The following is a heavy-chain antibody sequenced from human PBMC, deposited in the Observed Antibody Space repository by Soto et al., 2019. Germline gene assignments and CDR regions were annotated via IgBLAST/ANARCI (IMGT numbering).Heavy chain of an antibody. J-gene: IGHJ6*02. CDR1: GFTFSHAW. CDR2: IKSKSDGGTA. V-gene: IGHV3-15*01. D-gene: IGHD3-10*01. Sequence: GGSLRLSCTASGFTFSHAWMTWVRQTPGMGLEWVGRIKSKSDGGTADYGAPVKGRFTMSRDDSRNTVFLQMTSLKTDDTAVYYCYIPFYYHSMDVWGQGTTVTVSS. CDR3: YIPFYYHSMDV.